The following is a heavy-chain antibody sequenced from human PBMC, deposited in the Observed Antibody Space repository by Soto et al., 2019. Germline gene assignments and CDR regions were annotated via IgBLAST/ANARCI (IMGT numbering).Heavy chain of an antibody. Sequence: PSETLSLTCAVSGSSVSGDVYSWNWIRQSPGKGLEWIGNIYYSGSTNYNPSLKSRLTISIDTSKNQFSLKLSSVTAADTAVYYCARSRRGAYSSGWYSPSGYYNYGIDVWGQGTKVTVSS. D-gene: IGHD6-19*01. CDR2: IYYSGST. J-gene: IGHJ6*02. CDR1: GSSVSGDVYS. V-gene: IGHV4-61*08. CDR3: ARSRRGAYSSGWYSPSGYYNYGIDV.